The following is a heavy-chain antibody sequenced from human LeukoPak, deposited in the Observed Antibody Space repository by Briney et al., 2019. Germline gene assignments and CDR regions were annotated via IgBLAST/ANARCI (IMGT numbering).Heavy chain of an antibody. CDR2: INTNTGNP. D-gene: IGHD3-22*01. CDR1: GYTFTSYA. Sequence: RASVKVSCKASGYTFTSYAINWVRQAPGQGLEWMGWINTNTGNPTYGQGFTGRFVFSLDTSVSTAYLQISSLKAEDTAVYYCASPNSLTYYFDSSGYYATGEDWGQGTLVTVSS. V-gene: IGHV7-4-1*02. CDR3: ASPNSLTYYFDSSGYYATGED. J-gene: IGHJ4*02.